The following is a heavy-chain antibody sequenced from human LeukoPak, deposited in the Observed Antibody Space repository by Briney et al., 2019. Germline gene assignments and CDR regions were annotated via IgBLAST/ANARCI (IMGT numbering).Heavy chain of an antibody. CDR3: ARRRAGSGSYRGYYYYMDV. Sequence: ASVKVFCKASGCTFTSYYMPWVRQAPGRGLEWMGWINTNTGNPTYAQGFTGRFVFSLDTSVSTAYLQISSLKAEDTAVYYCARRRAGSGSYRGYYYYMDVWGKGTTVTVSS. D-gene: IGHD3-10*01. CDR1: GCTFTSYY. V-gene: IGHV7-4-1*02. CDR2: INTNTGNP. J-gene: IGHJ6*03.